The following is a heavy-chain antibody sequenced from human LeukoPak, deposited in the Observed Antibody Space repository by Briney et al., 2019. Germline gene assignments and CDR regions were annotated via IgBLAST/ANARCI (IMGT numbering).Heavy chain of an antibody. Sequence: SQTLSLTCTVSGGSVSSGDYYWSWIRQPPGKGLEWIGYIYYSGSTYYNPSLKSRVTISVDTSKNQFSLKLSSVTAADTAVYYCARAASPRLLWFGELDYWGQGTLVTVSS. CDR1: GGSVSSGDYY. J-gene: IGHJ4*02. V-gene: IGHV4-30-4*01. D-gene: IGHD3-10*01. CDR2: IYYSGST. CDR3: ARAASPRLLWFGELDY.